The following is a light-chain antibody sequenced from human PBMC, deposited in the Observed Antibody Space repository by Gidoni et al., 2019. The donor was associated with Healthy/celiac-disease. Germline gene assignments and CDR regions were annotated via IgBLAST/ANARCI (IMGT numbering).Light chain of an antibody. CDR3: QLYNNWPPYT. CDR2: GAC. CDR1: QSVSSN. Sequence: EIVMTQSPATLSVSQGETATLSCRASQSVSSNLAWYQQKPGQAPRLLLYGACTRAIGIPAGFSGSGSATEFTLTISSLLSEDFAVYYCQLYNNWPPYTFGHGTKLEIK. J-gene: IGKJ2*01. V-gene: IGKV3-15*01.